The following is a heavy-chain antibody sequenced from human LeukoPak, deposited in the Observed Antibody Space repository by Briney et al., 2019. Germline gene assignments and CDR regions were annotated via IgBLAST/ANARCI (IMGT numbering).Heavy chain of an antibody. D-gene: IGHD3-22*01. CDR1: GFTFSNHW. CDR3: VRLWDNSGFFGY. V-gene: IGHV3-7*01. J-gene: IGHJ4*02. Sequence: GGSLRLSCVASGFTFSNHWMSWVRQAPGKGLEWVANIQKDGSEKHYVASVEGRFTISRDNAENSLFPQLNSLRADDTAVYYCVRLWDNSGFFGYWGQGALVTVSS. CDR2: IQKDGSEK.